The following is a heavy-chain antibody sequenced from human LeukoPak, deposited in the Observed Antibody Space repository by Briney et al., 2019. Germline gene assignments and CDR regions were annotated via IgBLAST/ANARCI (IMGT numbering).Heavy chain of an antibody. Sequence: GVLRLSCAASGFTFSSYSMNWVRQAPGKGLEWVSSISSSSSYIYYADSVKGRFTISGDNAKNSLYLQMNSLRAEDAAVYYCANSPNYYDSSGYYYEFDYWGQGTLVTVSS. CDR2: ISSSSSYI. CDR3: ANSPNYYDSSGYYYEFDY. V-gene: IGHV3-21*01. D-gene: IGHD3-22*01. CDR1: GFTFSSYS. J-gene: IGHJ4*02.